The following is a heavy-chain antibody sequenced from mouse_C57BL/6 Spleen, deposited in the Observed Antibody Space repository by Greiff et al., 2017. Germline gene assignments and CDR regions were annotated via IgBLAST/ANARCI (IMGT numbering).Heavy chain of an antibody. D-gene: IGHD1-1*01. J-gene: IGHJ3*01. Sequence: EVKVVESGAELVRPGASVKLSCTASGFNIKDDYMHWVKQRPEQGLEWIGWIDPENGDTEYASKFQGKATITADTSSNTAYLQLSSLTSEDTAVYYCTPITTVVGGFAYWGQGTLVTVSA. CDR3: TPITTVVGGFAY. CDR2: IDPENGDT. V-gene: IGHV14-4*01. CDR1: GFNIKDDY.